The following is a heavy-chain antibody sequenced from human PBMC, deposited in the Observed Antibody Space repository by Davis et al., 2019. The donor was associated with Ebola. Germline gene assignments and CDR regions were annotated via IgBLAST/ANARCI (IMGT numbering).Heavy chain of an antibody. Sequence: GESLKISCAASGFTFSSSAMPWVRQAPGKGPEWVSAISGSGGSTYYADSVKGRFTISRDNSKKTLYLQMNSLRAEDTAVYYCAKSGLSFGVVKYHYGMDVWGKGTTVTVSS. CDR1: GFTFSSSA. V-gene: IGHV3-23*01. CDR3: AKSGLSFGVVKYHYGMDV. CDR2: ISGSGGST. J-gene: IGHJ6*04. D-gene: IGHD3-3*01.